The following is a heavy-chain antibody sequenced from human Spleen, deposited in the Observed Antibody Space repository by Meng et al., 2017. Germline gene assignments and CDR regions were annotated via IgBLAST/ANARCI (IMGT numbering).Heavy chain of an antibody. CDR2: INPKSGDT. CDR1: GYTFPDYW. CDR3: ARDEDLSAAGKLFGDY. J-gene: IGHJ4*02. Sequence: ASVKVPCKASGYTFPDYWLHWVRRAPGQGLEWMGRINPKSGDTHYAQRFQGRVTMTGDTSISTAYMELSGLRSDDTAMYYCARDEDLSAAGKLFGDYWGQGTLVTVSS. V-gene: IGHV1-2*06. D-gene: IGHD6-13*01.